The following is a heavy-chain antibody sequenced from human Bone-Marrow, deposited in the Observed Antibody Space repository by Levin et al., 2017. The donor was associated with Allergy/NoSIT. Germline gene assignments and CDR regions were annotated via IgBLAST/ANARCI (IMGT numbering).Heavy chain of an antibody. V-gene: IGHV1-69*17. D-gene: IGHD6-19*01. CDR3: ATDPSGRGIGYSSGWTAFDV. J-gene: IGHJ3*01. CDR1: GGTFITYA. Sequence: KISCRSAGGTFITYAINWVRQAPGQGLEWMGGIIPVSGVTKVAHEFQGRVTFTADKSTSTAYMELSSLRSEDTALYYCATDPSGRGIGYSSGWTAFDVWGQGAALTVSS. CDR2: IIPVSGVT.